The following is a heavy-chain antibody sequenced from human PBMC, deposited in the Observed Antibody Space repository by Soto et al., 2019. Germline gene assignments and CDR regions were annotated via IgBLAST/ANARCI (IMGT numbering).Heavy chain of an antibody. CDR2: TICSGGST. Sequence: GGSLRLSCAASGFTFSSYAMSWVRQAPGKGLEWVSATICSGGSTYYADSVKGRFTISRDNSKNTLYLQMNSQRAEDTAVYYYAKDDDMVYSIQAFDIWGQGTMVTVSS. V-gene: IGHV3-23*01. J-gene: IGHJ3*02. CDR3: AKDDDMVYSIQAFDI. D-gene: IGHD2-8*01. CDR1: GFTFSSYA.